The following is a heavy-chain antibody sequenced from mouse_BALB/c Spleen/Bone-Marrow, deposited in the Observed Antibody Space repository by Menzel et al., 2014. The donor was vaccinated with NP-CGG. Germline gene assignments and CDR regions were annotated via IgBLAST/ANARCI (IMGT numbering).Heavy chain of an antibody. J-gene: IGHJ2*01. V-gene: IGHV1-7*01. CDR2: INPSTGYT. CDR1: GYTFTTYW. Sequence: QVQLQQSGAELAKPGASVKMSCKASGYTFTTYWMHWVKQRPGQGLEWIGYINPSTGYTEYIQKFKDKATLTADKSSSTAYMQLNSLTSEDSSVYYCVLITPFVSDYWGQGTTLTVSS. D-gene: IGHD1-1*01. CDR3: VLITPFVSDY.